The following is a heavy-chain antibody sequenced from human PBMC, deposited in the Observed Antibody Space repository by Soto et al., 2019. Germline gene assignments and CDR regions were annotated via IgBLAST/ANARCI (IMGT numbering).Heavy chain of an antibody. J-gene: IGHJ4*02. Sequence: VQLVESGGGVVQPGRSLRLSCAASGFTFSSYAMHWVRQAPGKGLEWVAVISYDGSNKYYADSVKGRFTISRDNSKNTLYLQMNSLRAEDTAVYYCARGQTTVVTEFDYWGQGTLVTVSS. D-gene: IGHD4-17*01. CDR3: ARGQTTVVTEFDY. CDR2: ISYDGSNK. V-gene: IGHV3-30-3*01. CDR1: GFTFSSYA.